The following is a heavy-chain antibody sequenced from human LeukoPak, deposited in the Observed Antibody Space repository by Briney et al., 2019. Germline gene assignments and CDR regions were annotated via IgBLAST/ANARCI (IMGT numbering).Heavy chain of an antibody. Sequence: GASVKVSCKASGYTFTSYGISWVRQAPGQGLEWMGWISAYNGNTNYAQKLQGRVTMTTDTSTSTAYMELRSLRSDDTAVYYCARVALLYCSGGSCYSSYFDYWGQGTLVTVSS. CDR1: GYTFTSYG. CDR3: ARVALLYCSGGSCYSSYFDY. V-gene: IGHV1-18*01. CDR2: ISAYNGNT. J-gene: IGHJ4*02. D-gene: IGHD2-15*01.